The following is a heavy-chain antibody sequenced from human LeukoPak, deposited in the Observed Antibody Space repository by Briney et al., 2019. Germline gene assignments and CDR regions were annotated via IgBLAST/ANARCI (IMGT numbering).Heavy chain of an antibody. CDR2: IYTSGST. Sequence: PSETLSLTCTVSGGSISSGSYYWSWIRQPAGKGLEWIGRIYTSGSTNYNPSLKSRVTISVDTSKNQFSLKLSSVTAADTAVYYCARVPTTVVTHYYYYYMDVWGKGTTVTVSS. CDR1: GGSISSGSYY. D-gene: IGHD4-23*01. V-gene: IGHV4-61*02. CDR3: ARVPTTVVTHYYYYYMDV. J-gene: IGHJ6*03.